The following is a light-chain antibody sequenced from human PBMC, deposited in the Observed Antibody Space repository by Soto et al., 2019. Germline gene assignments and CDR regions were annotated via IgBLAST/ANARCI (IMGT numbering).Light chain of an antibody. Sequence: EIVMTQSPGTLSVSPGERATLSCRASQTVSRHLAWYQQRPGQAPRLLIFGASTRATGIPDRFSGSGSGTECTLTITFLQSEDFAVYYCQQYSTWPLITCGPGTRLDIQ. J-gene: IGKJ5*01. CDR1: QTVSRH. CDR2: GAS. CDR3: QQYSTWPLIT. V-gene: IGKV3-15*01.